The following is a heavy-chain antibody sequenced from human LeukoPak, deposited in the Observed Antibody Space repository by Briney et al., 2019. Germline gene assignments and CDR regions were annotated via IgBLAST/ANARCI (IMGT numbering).Heavy chain of an antibody. J-gene: IGHJ4*02. CDR1: GFTFSSYS. CDR3: ARFAFSGYYDYYFDY. Sequence: GSLRLSCAASGFTFSSYSMNWVRQAPGKGLEWVSYISSSSSTIYYADSVKGRFTISRDNAKNSLYLQMNSLRAEDTAVYYCARFAFSGYYDYYFDYWGQGTLVTVSS. CDR2: ISSSSSTI. D-gene: IGHD3-22*01. V-gene: IGHV3-48*01.